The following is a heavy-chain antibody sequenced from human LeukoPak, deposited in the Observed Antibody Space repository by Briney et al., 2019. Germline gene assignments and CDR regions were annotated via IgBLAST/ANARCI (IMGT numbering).Heavy chain of an antibody. Sequence: SETLSLTCAVYGGSFSGYYWSWIRQPPGKGLEWIGEINHSGSTNYNPSLKSRVTISVDTSKNQFSLKLNSVTAADTAVYYCARELTMVRGVINYYYYYMDVWGKGTTVTISS. D-gene: IGHD3-10*01. CDR1: GGSFSGYY. CDR2: INHSGST. J-gene: IGHJ6*03. CDR3: ARELTMVRGVINYYYYYMDV. V-gene: IGHV4-34*01.